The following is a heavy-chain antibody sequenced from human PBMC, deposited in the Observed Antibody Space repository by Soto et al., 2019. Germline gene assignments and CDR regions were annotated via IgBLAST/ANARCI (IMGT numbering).Heavy chain of an antibody. CDR3: ARSQRYRYGDDAFDI. V-gene: IGHV3-30-3*01. Sequence: GGSLRPSCAASGLTFSSYAMHWLRQAPRKGQGWVGVISYDGSNKYYADSVKGRFTISRDNSKNTLYLQMNSMRAEDTDVYCCARSQRYRYGDDAFDIWGQGTMVTVSS. J-gene: IGHJ3*02. D-gene: IGHD5-18*01. CDR2: ISYDGSNK. CDR1: GLTFSSYA.